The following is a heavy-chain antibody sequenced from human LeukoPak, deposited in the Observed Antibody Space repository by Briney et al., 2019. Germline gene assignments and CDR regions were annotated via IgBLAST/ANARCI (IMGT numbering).Heavy chain of an antibody. D-gene: IGHD5-18*01. CDR1: GGSISSSSYY. CDR3: ARRVSYGVRSPFDY. CDR2: IYYSGST. V-gene: IGHV4-39*01. Sequence: PSETLSLTCTVSGGSISSSSYYWGWIRQPPGKGLEWIGSIYYSGSTYYNPSLKSRVTISVDTSKNQFSLKLSSVTAADTAVYYCARRVSYGVRSPFDYWGQGTLDTVSS. J-gene: IGHJ4*02.